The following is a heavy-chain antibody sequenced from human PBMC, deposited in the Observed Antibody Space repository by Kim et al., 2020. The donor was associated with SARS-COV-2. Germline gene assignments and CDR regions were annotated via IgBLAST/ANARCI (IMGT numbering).Heavy chain of an antibody. D-gene: IGHD3-10*01. CDR1: GGPISSYY. CDR3: ASGRYYYANEH. Sequence: SETLSLTCIVSGGPISSYYWSWIRQPPGKGLEWVGYIYHDGSTNYNPSLKTRLTVSLDTSKTQFSLKLSSVTAADTAVYSCASGRYYYANEHWGRGTLVTVSS. CDR2: IYHDGST. V-gene: IGHV4-59*01. J-gene: IGHJ4*02.